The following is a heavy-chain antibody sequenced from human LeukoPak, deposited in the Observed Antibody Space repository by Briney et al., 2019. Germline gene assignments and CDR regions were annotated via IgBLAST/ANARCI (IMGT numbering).Heavy chain of an antibody. CDR2: ISAYNGNT. D-gene: IGHD6-13*01. CDR1: GYTFINYG. Sequence: ASVKVSCKSSGYTFINYGISWVRQAPGQGLEWMGWISAYNGNTKYAQKPKGRVTMTTDTSTSTAYMELRSLRSGDPAVYYCARRGKAAAGYYWGQGNLGTVSS. J-gene: IGHJ4*02. V-gene: IGHV1-18*01. CDR3: ARRGKAAAGYY.